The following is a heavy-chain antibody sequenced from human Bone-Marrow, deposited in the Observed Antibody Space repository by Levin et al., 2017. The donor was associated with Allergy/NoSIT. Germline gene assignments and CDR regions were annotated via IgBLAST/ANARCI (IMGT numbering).Heavy chain of an antibody. CDR2: ISSSSSYI. CDR3: ASGIVGATTLDY. CDR1: GFTFSSYS. Sequence: GESLKISCAASGFTFSSYSMNWVRQAPGKGLEWVSSISSSSSYIYYADSVKGRFTISRDNAKNSLYLQMNSLRAEDTAVYYCASGIVGATTLDYWGQGTLVTVSS. D-gene: IGHD1-26*01. V-gene: IGHV3-21*01. J-gene: IGHJ4*02.